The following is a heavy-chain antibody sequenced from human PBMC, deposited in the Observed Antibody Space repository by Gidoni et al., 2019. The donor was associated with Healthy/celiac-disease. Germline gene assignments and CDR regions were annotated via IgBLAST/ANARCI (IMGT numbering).Heavy chain of an antibody. V-gene: IGHV1-69*01. CDR3: ARKNVVAVRPGSVNWYFDL. J-gene: IGHJ2*01. D-gene: IGHD6-6*01. CDR1: GGTFSSYA. CDR2: IIHIFGTA. Sequence: KPGSSVKVSCKASGGTFSSYAISWVRQAPGQGLEWMGGIIHIFGTANYAQKFKGRVTITADESTRTAYMELSSLRSEDTAVYYCARKNVVAVRPGSVNWYFDLWGRGTLVTVSS.